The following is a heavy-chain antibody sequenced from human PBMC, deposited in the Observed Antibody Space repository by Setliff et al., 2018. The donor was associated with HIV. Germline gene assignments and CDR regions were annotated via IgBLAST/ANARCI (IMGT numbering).Heavy chain of an antibody. J-gene: IGHJ3*01. V-gene: IGHV3-23*01. Sequence: GGSLRLSCAASGFIFSDYAMTWVRQAPGKGLEWVSGISGSGANPYNADFVEGRFTVSRDNSKNTLYLQLNNLRAEDTAVYYCAKDRFSGSSAPGDAFDVWGVGTLVTVSS. D-gene: IGHD2-2*01. CDR1: GFIFSDYA. CDR3: AKDRFSGSSAPGDAFDV. CDR2: ISGSGANP.